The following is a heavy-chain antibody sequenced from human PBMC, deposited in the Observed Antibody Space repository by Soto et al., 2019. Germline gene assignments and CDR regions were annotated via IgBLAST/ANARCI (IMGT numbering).Heavy chain of an antibody. Sequence: ASVTVSCTASGGTFSIYAIIWVRQAPGQGLEWMGGIIPIFGTANYAQKFQGRVTITADEPTSTAYMELSSLRSEDTAVYYCARDQDGGKPGYWGQGTLVTVSS. J-gene: IGHJ4*02. CDR3: ARDQDGGKPGY. V-gene: IGHV1-69*13. CDR2: IIPIFGTA. D-gene: IGHD2-15*01. CDR1: GGTFSIYA.